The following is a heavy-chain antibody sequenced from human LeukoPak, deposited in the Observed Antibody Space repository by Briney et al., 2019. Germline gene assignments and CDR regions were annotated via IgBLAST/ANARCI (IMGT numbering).Heavy chain of an antibody. CDR2: MNPNSGNT. CDR3: ARGRGPKGYDFWSGYWDYYGMDV. Sequence: ASVKVSCKASGYTFTSYDINWVRQATGQGLEWMGWMNPNSGNTGYAQKFQDRVTMTRNTSISTAYMELSSLRSEDTAVYYCARGRGPKGYDFWSGYWDYYGMDVWGQGTTVTVSS. V-gene: IGHV1-8*01. D-gene: IGHD3-3*01. J-gene: IGHJ6*02. CDR1: GYTFTSYD.